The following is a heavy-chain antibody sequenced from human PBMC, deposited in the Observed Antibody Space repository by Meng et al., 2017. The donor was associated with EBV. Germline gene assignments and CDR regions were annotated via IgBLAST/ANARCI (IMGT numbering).Heavy chain of an antibody. CDR3: ARDGRLYDTPSPFDY. Sequence: LVQSVAGVQQPGASVTVPCKASGYTFTSYGISWVRQAPGQGLEWMGWISAYNGNTNYAQKLQGRVTMTTDTSTSTAYMELRSLRSDDTAVYYCARDGRLYDTPSPFDYWGQGTLVTVSS. V-gene: IGHV1-18*01. CDR2: ISAYNGNT. J-gene: IGHJ4*02. D-gene: IGHD3-22*01. CDR1: GYTFTSYG.